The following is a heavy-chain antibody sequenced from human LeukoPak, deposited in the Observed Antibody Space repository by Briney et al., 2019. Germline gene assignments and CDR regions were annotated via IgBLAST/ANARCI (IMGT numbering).Heavy chain of an antibody. J-gene: IGHJ6*02. Sequence: ASVKVSCKASGGTFSSYAISWVRQAPGQGLEWMGGIIPIFGTASYAQKFQGRVTITADESTSTAYMELSSLRSEDTAVYYCARGRNDILTGFLYYYGMDVWGQGTTVTVSS. V-gene: IGHV1-69*13. CDR2: IIPIFGTA. D-gene: IGHD3-9*01. CDR1: GGTFSSYA. CDR3: ARGRNDILTGFLYYYGMDV.